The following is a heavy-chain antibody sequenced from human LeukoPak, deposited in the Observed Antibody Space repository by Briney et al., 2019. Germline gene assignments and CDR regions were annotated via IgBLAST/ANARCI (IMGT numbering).Heavy chain of an antibody. D-gene: IGHD1-26*01. CDR3: ARIRWDHRGGYYYFDY. V-gene: IGHV2-70*01. CDR2: IDLDDDK. Sequence: SGPKLVNTTQTYTLTCTFTEFSLSARELCVSWIRKPQAKALESLALIDLDDDKFFRPSLKNRLTLAQDTSKDQLVHTMTNMDPVDTATYYCARIRWDHRGGYYYFDYWGQGTLVTVSS. CDR1: EFSLSARELC. J-gene: IGHJ4*02.